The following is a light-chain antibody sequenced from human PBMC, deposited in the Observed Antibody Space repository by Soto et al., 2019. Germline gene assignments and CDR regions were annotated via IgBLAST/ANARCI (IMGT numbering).Light chain of an antibody. J-gene: IGKJ1*01. V-gene: IGKV3-20*01. CDR1: QSVSSSY. CDR3: QQYAT. Sequence: EIVLTQSPGTLSLSPGERATLSRRASQSVSSSYLAWYQQKPGQAPRLLIYGASSRATGIPDRFSGSGSGTDFTLTISRLEPEDFAVYYCQQYATFGQGTKV. CDR2: GAS.